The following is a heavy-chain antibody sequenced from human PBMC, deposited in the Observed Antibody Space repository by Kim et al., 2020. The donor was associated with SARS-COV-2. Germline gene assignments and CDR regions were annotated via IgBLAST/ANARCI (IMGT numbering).Heavy chain of an antibody. CDR3: ARGNYYDSSGYRNYYYGMDV. CDR2: IGTAGDT. Sequence: GGSLRLSCASSGFTFSSYAMHWVRQATGKGLEWVSAIGTAGDTYYPGSVKGRFTISRENAKNSLYLQMNSLRAGDTAVYYCARGNYYDSSGYRNYYYGMDVWGQGTTVTVSS. J-gene: IGHJ6*02. CDR1: GFTFSSYA. D-gene: IGHD3-22*01. V-gene: IGHV3-13*04.